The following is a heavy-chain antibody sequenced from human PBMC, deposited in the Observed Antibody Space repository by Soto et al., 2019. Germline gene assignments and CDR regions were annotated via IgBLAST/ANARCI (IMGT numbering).Heavy chain of an antibody. V-gene: IGHV3-30*18. J-gene: IGHJ4*02. CDR2: ISYDGSKK. CDR3: EKGSTILYYWFLDY. D-gene: IGHD2-8*01. CDR1: GFTFSSYG. Sequence: PWGSLRLSCAASGFTFSSYGMHWVRQAPGKGLEWVAVISYDGSKKDYADSLKGRFTISRDNAKNTLYLQMNSLIAEATPVYYCEKGSTILYYWFLDYCGQRTLVAVSS.